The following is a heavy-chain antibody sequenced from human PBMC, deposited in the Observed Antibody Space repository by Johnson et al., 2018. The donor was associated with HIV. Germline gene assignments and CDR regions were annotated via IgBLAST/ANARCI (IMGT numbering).Heavy chain of an antibody. D-gene: IGHD4-17*01. CDR2: ISRSGISI. Sequence: QVQLVESGGGLVKPGGSLRLSCAASGFTFSDYYMSWIRQAPGKGLECLSYISRSGISIYYIDSVKGRFTISRDNAKNALYLQMRSLRAGDTAVYFCARDSTPWGGDYVGYAFDLWGQGTMVTVSS. CDR1: GFTFSDYY. J-gene: IGHJ3*01. V-gene: IGHV3-11*04. CDR3: ARDSTPWGGDYVGYAFDL.